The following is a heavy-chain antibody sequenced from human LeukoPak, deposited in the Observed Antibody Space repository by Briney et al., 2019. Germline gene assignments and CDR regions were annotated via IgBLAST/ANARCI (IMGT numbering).Heavy chain of an antibody. V-gene: IGHV3-23*01. CDR2: ISGSGGST. CDR1: GFTFSSYA. Sequence: GGSLRLSCAASGFTFSSYAMSWVRQAPGEGLGWVSAISGSGGSTYYADSVKGRFTISRDNSKNTLYLQMNSLRAEDTAVYYCASFVVVVAATDYWGQGTLVTVSS. D-gene: IGHD2-15*01. CDR3: ASFVVVVAATDY. J-gene: IGHJ4*02.